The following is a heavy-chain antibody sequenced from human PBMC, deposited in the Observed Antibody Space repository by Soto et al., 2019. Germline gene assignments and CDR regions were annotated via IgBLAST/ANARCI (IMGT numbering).Heavy chain of an antibody. D-gene: IGHD3-22*01. V-gene: IGHV4-30-4*01. Sequence: QVQLQESGPGLVKPLQTLSLTCTVSGGSISSGDYYWSWIRQPPGKGLEWIGYIYYSGSTYYNPSLKSRVTISVDTSKNQFSLKLSSVTAADTAVYYCASMRYYDSSGYSGWFDPWGQGTLVTVSS. J-gene: IGHJ5*02. CDR1: GGSISSGDYY. CDR2: IYYSGST. CDR3: ASMRYYDSSGYSGWFDP.